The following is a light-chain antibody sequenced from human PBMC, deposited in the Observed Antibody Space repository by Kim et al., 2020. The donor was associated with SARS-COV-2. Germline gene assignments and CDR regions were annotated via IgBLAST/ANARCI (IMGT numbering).Light chain of an antibody. CDR2: QDK. CDR3: QAWDSSTVV. V-gene: IGLV3-1*01. Sequence: SYELTQPPSVSVSPGQTASITCSGDRLGDKYASWYQQKPGQSPVLVIYQDKKRPSGIPERFSGSNSGNTATLTISGTQAMDEAAYYCQAWDSSTVVFGGGTQLTVL. J-gene: IGLJ2*01. CDR1: RLGDKY.